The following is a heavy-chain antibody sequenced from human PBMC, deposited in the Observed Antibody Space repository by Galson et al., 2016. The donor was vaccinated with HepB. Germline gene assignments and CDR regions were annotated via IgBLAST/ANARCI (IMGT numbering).Heavy chain of an antibody. CDR1: GGTFSNYA. CDR2: IIPMIGTP. V-gene: IGHV1-69*13. J-gene: IGHJ4*02. D-gene: IGHD3-22*01. CDR3: ARVLETYYYDSSAYYPLNY. Sequence: SVKVSCKASGGTFSNYAISWVRQAPGQGLEWMGGIIPMIGTPNHAQRFQGRITITADESTSTAYMELRSLRSEDTAVYFCARVLETYYYDSSAYYPLNYWGQGTLVTVSS.